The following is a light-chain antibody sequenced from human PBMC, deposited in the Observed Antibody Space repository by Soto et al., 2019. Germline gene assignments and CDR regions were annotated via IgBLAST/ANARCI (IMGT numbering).Light chain of an antibody. Sequence: EIVMTQSPATLSVSPGERATLSCRAGQSVDIDLAWYQQKPVQAPRLLIYGASTRATGLPARFSGSGSETKFTLTISSLQSEDFAVYYCQQYNSCPLTFGGGTKVDIK. V-gene: IGKV3-15*01. CDR1: QSVDID. J-gene: IGKJ4*01. CDR2: GAS. CDR3: QQYNSCPLT.